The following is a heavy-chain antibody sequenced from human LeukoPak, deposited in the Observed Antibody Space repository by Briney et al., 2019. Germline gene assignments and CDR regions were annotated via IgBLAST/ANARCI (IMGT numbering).Heavy chain of an antibody. CDR2: IYYSGST. CDR1: GGSISSYY. Sequence: SETLSLTCTVSGGSISSYYWSWIRQPPGKGLEWIGYIYYSGSTNYNPSLKSRVTISVDTSKNQFSLKLSSVTAADTAVYYCARIVVVTATPRSYYYYYMDVWGKGTTVTISS. CDR3: ARIVVVTATPRSYYYYYMDV. D-gene: IGHD2-21*02. J-gene: IGHJ6*03. V-gene: IGHV4-59*01.